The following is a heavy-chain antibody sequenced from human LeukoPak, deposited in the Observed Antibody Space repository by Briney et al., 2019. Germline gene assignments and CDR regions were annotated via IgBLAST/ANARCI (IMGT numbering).Heavy chain of an antibody. Sequence: GGSLRLXCAASRFTFSSYWMNWVRQAPGKGLEWVANIKQDGGEKYYVDSVKGRFTISRDNTENSLYLQIDSLRAEDTAVYYCARKLGGFGDYGWYFDLWGRGTLVTVSS. D-gene: IGHD4-17*01. V-gene: IGHV3-7*01. CDR1: RFTFSSYW. CDR2: IKQDGGEK. J-gene: IGHJ2*01. CDR3: ARKLGGFGDYGWYFDL.